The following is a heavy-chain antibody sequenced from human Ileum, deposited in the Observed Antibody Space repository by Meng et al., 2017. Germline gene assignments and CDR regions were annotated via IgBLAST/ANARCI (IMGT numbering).Heavy chain of an antibody. D-gene: IGHD3-9*01. J-gene: IGHJ4*02. CDR3: ATGVDWAKSRNI. CDR1: DGSLGGYY. V-gene: IGHV4-34*01. CDR2: IHPGGST. Sequence: QVQLRQWGAGLLKPSETLSLTCAVYDGSLGGYYLSWIRQPPRKGLEWVGEIHPGGSTSYNPSLQSRVTIAVDTSKNQFSVTLSSVSAADTAVYYCATGVDWAKSRNIWGQGTLVTVSS.